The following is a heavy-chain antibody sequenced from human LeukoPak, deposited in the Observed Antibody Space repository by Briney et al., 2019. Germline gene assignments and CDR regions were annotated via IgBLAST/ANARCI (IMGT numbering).Heavy chain of an antibody. CDR1: GGSISSYY. J-gene: IGHJ4*02. CDR3: ARDNYDFWSGSPFDY. CDR2: IYTSGST. D-gene: IGHD3-3*01. Sequence: SETLSLTCTVSGGSISSYYWSWIRQPAGKGLEWIGRIYTSGSTNYNPSLKSRVTMSVDTSRNQFSLKLSSVTAADTAVYYCARDNYDFWSGSPFDYWGQGTLVTVSS. V-gene: IGHV4-4*07.